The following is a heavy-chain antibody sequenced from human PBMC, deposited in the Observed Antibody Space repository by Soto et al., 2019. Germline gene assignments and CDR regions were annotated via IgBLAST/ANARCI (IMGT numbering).Heavy chain of an antibody. J-gene: IGHJ3*02. V-gene: IGHV1-69*13. CDR3: ARVLGEGIVVVPRAFDI. Sequence: GASVKVSCKASGGTFSSYAISWVRQAPGQGLEWMGGNIPIFGTANYAQKFQGRVTITADESTSTAYMELSSLRSEDTAVYYCARVLGEGIVVVPRAFDIWGQGTMVTVSS. CDR2: NIPIFGTA. D-gene: IGHD3-22*01. CDR1: GGTFSSYA.